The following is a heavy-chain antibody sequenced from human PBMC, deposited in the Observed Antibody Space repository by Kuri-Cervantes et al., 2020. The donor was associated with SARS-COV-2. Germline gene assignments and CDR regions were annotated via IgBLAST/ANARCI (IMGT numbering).Heavy chain of an antibody. J-gene: IGHJ4*02. CDR3: ARGVRYSSSSSLDY. CDR2: ISAYNGNT. V-gene: IGHV1-18*01. CDR1: GYTFTSYG. Sequence: ASVKVSCKASGYTFTSYGISWVRQAPGQGLEWMGWISAYNGNTNYAQKLQGRVTMTTDTSTSTAYMELRSLRSDDTVVYNCARGVRYSSSSSLDYWGQGTLVTVSS. D-gene: IGHD6-13*01.